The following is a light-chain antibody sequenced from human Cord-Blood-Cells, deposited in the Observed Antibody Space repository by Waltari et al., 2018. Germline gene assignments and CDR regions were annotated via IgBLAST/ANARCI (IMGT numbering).Light chain of an antibody. J-gene: IGLJ2*01. CDR2: YDS. CDR1: NIGSKN. V-gene: IGLV3-21*04. CDR3: QVWDSSSDHVV. Sequence: SYVLTPPPLVSVAPGKTARITCGGNNIGSKNGHRYQQKPGQAPVLVIYYDSDRPSGIPERFSGSNSGNTATLTISRVEAGDEADYYCQVWDSSSDHVVFGGGTKLTVL.